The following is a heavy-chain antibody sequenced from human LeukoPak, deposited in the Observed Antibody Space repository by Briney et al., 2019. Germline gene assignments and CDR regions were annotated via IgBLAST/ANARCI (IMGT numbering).Heavy chain of an antibody. V-gene: IGHV1-18*01. CDR3: ARGGSRSSGWFDP. J-gene: IGHJ5*02. CDR2: ISGYNGNT. D-gene: IGHD2-15*01. Sequence: ASVKVSCKASGYTFTNHAMNWVRQAPGQGLEWLGWISGYNGNTDYAQKFQGRVTMTTDTSTSTAYMELRSLRSDDTAVYYCARGGSRSSGWFDPWGQGTLVTASS. CDR1: GYTFTNHA.